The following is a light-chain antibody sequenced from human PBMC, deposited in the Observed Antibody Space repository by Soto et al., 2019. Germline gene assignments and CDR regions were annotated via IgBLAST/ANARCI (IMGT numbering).Light chain of an antibody. CDR2: EVS. CDR1: SSDVGSYNR. CDR3: SSYTSSSPVV. Sequence: QSVLTQPPSVSGSPGQSVTISCTGTSSDVGSYNRVSWYQQPPGTAPKLMIYEVSNRPSGVPDRFSGSKSGNTASLTISGLQAEAEADYYCSSYTSSSPVVFGGGTKLTVL. J-gene: IGLJ2*01. V-gene: IGLV2-18*02.